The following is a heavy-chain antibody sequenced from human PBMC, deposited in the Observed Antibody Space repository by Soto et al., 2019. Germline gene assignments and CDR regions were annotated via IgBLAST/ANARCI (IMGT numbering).Heavy chain of an antibody. J-gene: IGHJ5*02. CDR2: IYYSGST. D-gene: IGHD3-10*01. CDR3: SRHGAMVRGGGSNWFDP. CDR1: GGSISSYY. Sequence: PSETLSLTCTVSGGSISSYYWSWIRQPPGKGLEWIGYIYYSGSTNYNPSLKSRVTISVDTSKNQFSLKLSSVTAADTAVYYCSRHGAMVRGGGSNWFDPWGQGTLVTVSS. V-gene: IGHV4-59*08.